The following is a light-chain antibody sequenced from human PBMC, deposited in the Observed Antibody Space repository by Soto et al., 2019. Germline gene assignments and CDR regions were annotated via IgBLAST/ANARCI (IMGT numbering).Light chain of an antibody. CDR3: QQYVDSPIT. V-gene: IGKV3-20*01. Sequence: PGARATLSCRDSQTVGRNYLAWFQQKPGQAPRLLIYDAATRATGVPDKFGGSGSGTDFTLTISRLEPEDFAVYYCQQYVDSPITFGQGTRLEIK. J-gene: IGKJ5*01. CDR2: DAA. CDR1: QTVGRNY.